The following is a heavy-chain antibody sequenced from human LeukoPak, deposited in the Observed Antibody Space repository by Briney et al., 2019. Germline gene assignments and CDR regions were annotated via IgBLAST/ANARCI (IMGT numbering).Heavy chain of an antibody. V-gene: IGHV7-4-1*02. CDR1: GYTFTSYA. D-gene: IGHD3-10*01. J-gene: IGHJ6*02. CDR3: ARSLEDYGSGSYRFYSPGYYGMDV. CDR2: INTNTGNP. Sequence: ASVKVSRKASGYTFTSYAMNWVRQAPGQGLEWMGWINTNTGNPTYAQGFTGRFVFSLDTSVSTAYLQISSLKAEDTAVYYCARSLEDYGSGSYRFYSPGYYGMDVWGQGTTVTVSS.